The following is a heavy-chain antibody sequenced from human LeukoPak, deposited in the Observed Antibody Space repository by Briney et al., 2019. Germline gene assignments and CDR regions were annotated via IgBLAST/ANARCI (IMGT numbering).Heavy chain of an antibody. CDR3: ARGGEAAAGTKNWFDP. D-gene: IGHD6-13*01. Sequence: SETLSLTCTVSGGSISSYYWSWIRQPAGKGLEWIGRIYTSGSTNYNPSLKSRVTMSVDTSKNQLSLKLSSVTAADTAVYYCARGGEAAAGTKNWFDPWGQGTLVTVSS. CDR1: GGSISSYY. V-gene: IGHV4-4*07. CDR2: IYTSGST. J-gene: IGHJ5*02.